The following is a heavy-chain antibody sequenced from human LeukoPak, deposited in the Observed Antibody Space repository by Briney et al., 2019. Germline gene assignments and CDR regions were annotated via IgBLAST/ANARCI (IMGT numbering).Heavy chain of an antibody. Sequence: GSSVKVSCKASGGTFSSYAISWVRQAPGQGLEWMGGIIPIFGTANYAQKFQGRVTITADESTSTAYMELSSLRSEDTAVYYCARSRRGSGSLLDAFDIWGQGTMVTVSS. CDR1: GGTFSSYA. J-gene: IGHJ3*02. CDR2: IIPIFGTA. CDR3: ARSRRGSGSLLDAFDI. V-gene: IGHV1-69*01. D-gene: IGHD3-10*01.